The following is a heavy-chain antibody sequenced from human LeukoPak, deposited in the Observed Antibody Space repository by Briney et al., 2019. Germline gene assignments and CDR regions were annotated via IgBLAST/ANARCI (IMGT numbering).Heavy chain of an antibody. CDR3: ARGAPPLGS. CDR1: AFTFSDYY. CDR2: ISSSGSTI. Sequence: GGSLRLSCTASAFTFSDYYMSWIRQAPGKGLEWVSHISSSGSTIYCAESVKGRFTISRDNTKKSLYLQMNSLRVEDTAIYYCARGAPPLGSWGQGTLVTVSS. D-gene: IGHD3-16*01. V-gene: IGHV3-11*01. J-gene: IGHJ5*02.